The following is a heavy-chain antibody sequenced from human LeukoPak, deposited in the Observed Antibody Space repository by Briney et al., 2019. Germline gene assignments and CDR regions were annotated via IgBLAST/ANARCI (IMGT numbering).Heavy chain of an antibody. CDR1: GGSISSYY. J-gene: IGHJ4*02. D-gene: IGHD1-26*01. V-gene: IGHV4-4*07. CDR2: IYTSGST. CDR3: ASGSYYLKPLDY. Sequence: SETLSLTCTVSGGSISSYYWSWIRQPAGKGLEWIGRIYTSGSTNYNPSLKSRVTISVDTSKNQFSLKLSSVTAADTAVYYCASGSYYLKPLDYWGQGTLVTVSS.